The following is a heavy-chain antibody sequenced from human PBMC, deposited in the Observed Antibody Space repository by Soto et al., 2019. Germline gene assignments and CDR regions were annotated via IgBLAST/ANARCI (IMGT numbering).Heavy chain of an antibody. CDR1: GYTFSSYA. D-gene: IGHD2-15*01. CDR3: AWGPDIVVGVAASGPRDH. CDR2: INAGNGNT. Sequence: ASVKVSCKASGYTFSSYAMHWVRKAPGQRLEWMGWINAGNGNTKYSQKFQGRVTITRDTSASTAYTERRSLRHEDTAGYDSAWGPDIVVGVAASGPRDHWGQGALVTVAA. V-gene: IGHV1-3*01. J-gene: IGHJ4*02.